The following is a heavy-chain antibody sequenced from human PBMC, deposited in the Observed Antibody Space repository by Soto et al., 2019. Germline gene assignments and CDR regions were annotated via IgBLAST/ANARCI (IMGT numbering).Heavy chain of an antibody. J-gene: IGHJ4*02. CDR1: GFTFSSYA. CDR2: ISGSGGST. D-gene: IGHD1-26*01. CDR3: ATLLGNGSYLLFGYFDY. V-gene: IGHV3-23*01. Sequence: GGSLRLSCAASGFTFSSYAMSWVRQAPGKGLEWVSAISGSGGSTYYADSVKGRFTISRDNSKNTLYLQMNSLRAEDTAVYYCATLLGNGSYLLFGYFDYWGQGTLVTVSS.